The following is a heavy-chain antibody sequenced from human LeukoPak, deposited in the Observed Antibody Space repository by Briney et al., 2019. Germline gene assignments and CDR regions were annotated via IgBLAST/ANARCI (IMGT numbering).Heavy chain of an antibody. CDR1: GFTFSSYG. CDR3: ARASYDYVWGSYRYALFDY. CDR2: ISYDGSNK. Sequence: GGSLRLSCAASGFTFSSYGMHWVRQAPGKGLEWVAVISYDGSNKYYADSVKGRFTISRDNSKNTLYLQMNSLRAEDTAVYYCARASYDYVWGSYRYALFDYWGQGTLVTVSS. V-gene: IGHV3-30*03. D-gene: IGHD3-16*02. J-gene: IGHJ4*02.